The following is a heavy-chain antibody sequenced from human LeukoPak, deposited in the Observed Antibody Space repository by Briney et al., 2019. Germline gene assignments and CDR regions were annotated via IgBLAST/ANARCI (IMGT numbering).Heavy chain of an antibody. CDR2: ISGSGGST. CDR3: AKDYTEPPYYYYYYYMDV. CDR1: GFTFSSYA. Sequence: GGSLRLSCAASGFTFSSYAMSWVRQAPGKGLEWVSAISGSGGSTYYADSVKGRFTISRDNSKNTLYLQMNSLRAEDTAVYYCAKDYTEPPYYYYYYYMDVCGKGTTVTVSS. D-gene: IGHD1-14*01. V-gene: IGHV3-23*01. J-gene: IGHJ6*03.